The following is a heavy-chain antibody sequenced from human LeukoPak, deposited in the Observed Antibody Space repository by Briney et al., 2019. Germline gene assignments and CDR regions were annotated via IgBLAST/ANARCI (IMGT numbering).Heavy chain of an antibody. Sequence: GGSLRLSCAASGFTFSSYAIYWVRQAPGKGLECVTFISYDGGKKDYADSVKGRFTISRDNSKSTLSLQMNSLRAEDTAIYYCATYRQVLLPFESWGQGTLVTVSS. CDR1: GFTFSSYA. V-gene: IGHV3-30*04. CDR3: ATYRQVLLPFES. CDR2: ISYDGGKK. J-gene: IGHJ4*02. D-gene: IGHD2-8*02.